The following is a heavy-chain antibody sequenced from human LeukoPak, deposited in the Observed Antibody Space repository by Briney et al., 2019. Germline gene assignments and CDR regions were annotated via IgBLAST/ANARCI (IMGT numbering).Heavy chain of an antibody. CDR2: ISAYNGNT. CDR3: ARGDSGYDSWSWFDP. Sequence: ASVKVSCKASGYTFTSYGISCVRQAPGQGLEWMGWISAYNGNTNYAQKLQGRVTMTTDTSTSTAYMELRSLRSDDTAVYYCARGDSGYDSWSWFDPWGQGTLVTVSS. J-gene: IGHJ5*02. D-gene: IGHD5-12*01. CDR1: GYTFTSYG. V-gene: IGHV1-18*04.